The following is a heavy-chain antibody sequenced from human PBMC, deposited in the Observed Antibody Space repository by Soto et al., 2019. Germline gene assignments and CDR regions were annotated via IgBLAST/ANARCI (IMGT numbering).Heavy chain of an antibody. V-gene: IGHV3-66*01. CDR1: GFTVSSNY. D-gene: IGHD2-2*01. CDR2: IYSGGST. Sequence: PGGSLRLSCAASGFTVSSNYMSWVRQAPGKGLEWVSFIYSGGSTYYADSVKGRFTISRDDSKKTAYLQMNSLKTEDTAIYYCSTRGYAGCDYWGEGVLVIVS. J-gene: IGHJ4*02. CDR3: STRGYAGCDY.